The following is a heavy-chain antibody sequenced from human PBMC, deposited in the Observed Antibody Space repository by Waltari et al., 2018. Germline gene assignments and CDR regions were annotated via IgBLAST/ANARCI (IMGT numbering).Heavy chain of an antibody. V-gene: IGHV3-23*01. Sequence: EVQLLESGGGLVQPGGSLRLPCAASGFTFNKYAMTWVRQAPGKGLEWVSGIGSGGTTFYADSVKGQFTISRDNSKNTLYLQMNNLRAGDTAVYFCAKAGMATGTTRSYFDYWGQGALVTVSS. CDR3: AKAGMATGTTRSYFDY. CDR2: IGSGGTT. D-gene: IGHD1-1*01. CDR1: GFTFNKYA. J-gene: IGHJ4*02.